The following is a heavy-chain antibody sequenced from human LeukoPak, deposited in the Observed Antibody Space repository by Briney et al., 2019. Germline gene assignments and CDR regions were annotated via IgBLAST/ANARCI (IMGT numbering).Heavy chain of an antibody. CDR2: INSNTGNP. CDR1: GYTFISSG. D-gene: IGHD2-21*01. J-gene: IGHJ4*02. V-gene: IGHV7-4-1*02. Sequence: GASVKVSCKASGYTFISSGMSWVRQAPGQGLEWMGWINSNTGNPTYAQGLTGRFVFFWDASVNTAYLQISSLKAEDTAVYYCARGRSGHPYFYDYWGQGTLVTVSS. CDR3: ARGRSGHPYFYDY.